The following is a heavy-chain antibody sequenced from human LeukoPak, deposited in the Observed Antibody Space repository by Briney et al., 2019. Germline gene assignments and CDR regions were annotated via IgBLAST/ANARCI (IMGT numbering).Heavy chain of an antibody. D-gene: IGHD3-22*01. CDR3: ASFPDSSGYGIHY. J-gene: IGHJ4*02. V-gene: IGHV1-2*02. CDR2: INPNSGDT. CDR1: GYTFTGCY. Sequence: GASVKVSCKASGYTFTGCYMHWVRQAPGQGLEWMGWINPNSGDTNYAQKFQGRVTMTRDTSISTAYMELSSLRSHDTAVYYCASFPDSSGYGIHYWGQGTLVTVSS.